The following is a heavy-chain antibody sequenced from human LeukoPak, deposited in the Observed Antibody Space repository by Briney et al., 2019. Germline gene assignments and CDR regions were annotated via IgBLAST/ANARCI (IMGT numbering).Heavy chain of an antibody. CDR1: GDSISSSRYY. J-gene: IGHJ4*02. D-gene: IGHD6-19*01. CDR3: ARSEESIAVAGTFDY. CDR2: INHSGST. V-gene: IGHV4-39*07. Sequence: PSETLSLTCTVSGDSISSSRYYWSWIRQPPGKGLEWIGEINHSGSTNYNPSLKSRVTISVDTSKNQFSLKLSSVTAADTAVYYCARSEESIAVAGTFDYWGEETLVTVSS.